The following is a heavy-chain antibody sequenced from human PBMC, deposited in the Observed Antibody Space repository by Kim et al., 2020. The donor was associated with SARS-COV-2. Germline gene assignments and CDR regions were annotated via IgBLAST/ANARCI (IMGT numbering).Heavy chain of an antibody. V-gene: IGHV3-23*03. CDR1: GFTFSSYA. CDR2: IYSGGSST. Sequence: GGSLRLSCAASGFTFSSYAMSWVRQAPGKGLEWVSVIYSGGSSTYYADSVKGRFTISRDNSKNTLYLQMNSLRAEDTAVYYCAKGLRYFDWLSEPYGMDVWGQGTTVTVSS. CDR3: AKGLRYFDWLSEPYGMDV. J-gene: IGHJ6*02. D-gene: IGHD3-9*01.